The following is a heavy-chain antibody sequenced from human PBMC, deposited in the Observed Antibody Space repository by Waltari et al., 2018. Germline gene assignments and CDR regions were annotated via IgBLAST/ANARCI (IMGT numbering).Heavy chain of an antibody. D-gene: IGHD2-15*01. CDR1: GASMSSNNW. J-gene: IGHJ4*02. CDR3: ARDRGRGLYLDS. V-gene: IGHV4-4*02. Sequence: QLQLQESGPGLVKPSGTLSLTCTVSGASMSSNNWWSWVRQPPEKGLEWIGQSHRSGRTNYNPSLESRVTISIDTANNQFSLKVTSTTAADTAVYYCARDRGRGLYLDSWGQGTLVTVSP. CDR2: SHRSGRT.